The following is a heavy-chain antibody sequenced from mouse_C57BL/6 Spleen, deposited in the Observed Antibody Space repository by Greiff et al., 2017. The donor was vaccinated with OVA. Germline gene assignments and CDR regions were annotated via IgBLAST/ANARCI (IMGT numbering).Heavy chain of an antibody. Sequence: VQLQQSGPELVKPGASVKISCKASGYSFTGYYMNWVKQSPEKSLEWIGEINPSTGGTTYNQKFKAKATLTVDKSSSTAYMQLKSLTSEDSAVYYCARELLPVKFAYWGQGTLVTVSA. J-gene: IGHJ3*01. CDR3: ARELLPVKFAY. CDR1: GYSFTGYY. D-gene: IGHD2-12*01. V-gene: IGHV1-42*01. CDR2: INPSTGGT.